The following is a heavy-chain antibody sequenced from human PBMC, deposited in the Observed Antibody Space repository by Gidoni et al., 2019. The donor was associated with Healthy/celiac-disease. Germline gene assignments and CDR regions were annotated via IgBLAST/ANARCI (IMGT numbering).Heavy chain of an antibody. Sequence: QVQLVESGGGVVQPGRSLRLSCAASGFTFSSYAMHWVRQAPGKGLEWVAVISYDGSNKYYADSVKGRFIISRDNSKNTLYLQMNSLRAEDTAVYYCARVFTISGMDVWGQGTTVTVSS. CDR1: GFTFSSYA. V-gene: IGHV3-30*01. J-gene: IGHJ6*02. CDR3: ARVFTISGMDV. CDR2: ISYDGSNK. D-gene: IGHD3-3*01.